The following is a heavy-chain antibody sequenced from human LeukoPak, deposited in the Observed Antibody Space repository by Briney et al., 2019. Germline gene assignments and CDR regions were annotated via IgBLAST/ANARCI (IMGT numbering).Heavy chain of an antibody. CDR2: IGDNGGST. V-gene: IGHV3-23*01. D-gene: IGHD5-18*01. CDR1: GFTLSTYA. J-gene: IGHJ2*01. CDR3: VGGYDYGYPYWYFDL. Sequence: GGSLRLSCAPSGFTLSTYAMSWVRQAPGKGLEWVSGIGDNGGSTYYADSVKGRFTISRDNSKNTVYLQVNSLRAEDTALYYCVGGYDYGYPYWYFDLWGQGTLVSVSS.